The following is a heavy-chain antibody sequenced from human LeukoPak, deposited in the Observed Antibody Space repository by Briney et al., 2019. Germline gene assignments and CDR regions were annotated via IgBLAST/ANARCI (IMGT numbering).Heavy chain of an antibody. CDR1: GGTFSSYA. CDR2: IIPILGIA. Sequence: SVKVSCKASGGTFSSYAISWVRQAPGQGLEWMGRIIPILGIANYAQKFQGRVTITADKSTSTAYMELSSLRSDDTAVYYCARGRLGLGPHYWGQGTLVTVSS. J-gene: IGHJ4*02. CDR3: ARGRLGLGPHY. V-gene: IGHV1-69*04.